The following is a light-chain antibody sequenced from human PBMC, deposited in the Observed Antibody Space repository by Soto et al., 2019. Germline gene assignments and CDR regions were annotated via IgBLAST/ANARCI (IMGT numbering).Light chain of an antibody. CDR3: QQYYSYPLYT. Sequence: AIRITQSPSSLSSSTGDRVSITCRASQGISSYLAWYQQKPGKAPKLLIYAASTLQSGVPSRFSGSGSGTDFTLTISCLQSEDFATYYCQQYYSYPLYTFGQGTKVDIK. CDR2: AAS. J-gene: IGKJ2*01. CDR1: QGISSY. V-gene: IGKV1-8*01.